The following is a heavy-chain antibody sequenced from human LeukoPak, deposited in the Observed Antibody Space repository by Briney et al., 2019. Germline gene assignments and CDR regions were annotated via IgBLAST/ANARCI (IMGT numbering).Heavy chain of an antibody. D-gene: IGHD5-18*01. CDR2: ICYSGST. CDR3: ARHRGIVYSYGSIIDY. J-gene: IGHJ4*02. CDR1: GGSISSYY. V-gene: IGHV4-59*08. Sequence: PSETLSLTCTVSGGSISSYYWSWIRQPPGKGLEWIGYICYSGSTNYNPSLKSRVTISVDTSKNQFSLKLSSVTAADTAVYYCARHRGIVYSYGSIIDYWGQGTLVTVSS.